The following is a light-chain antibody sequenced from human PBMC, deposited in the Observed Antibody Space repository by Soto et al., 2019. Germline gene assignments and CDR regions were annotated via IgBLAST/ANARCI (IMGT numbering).Light chain of an antibody. J-gene: IGKJ4*01. CDR2: RAS. Sequence: DIQMTQSPSTLSASVGDRVTITCRARQSIVNWLAWYQQKPGKAPKFLIYRASNLESGVPSRFSGSGSGTEFTLTISSLQPDDFATYYCQHYNGYPVTFGGGTKVESK. CDR3: QHYNGYPVT. V-gene: IGKV1-5*03. CDR1: QSIVNW.